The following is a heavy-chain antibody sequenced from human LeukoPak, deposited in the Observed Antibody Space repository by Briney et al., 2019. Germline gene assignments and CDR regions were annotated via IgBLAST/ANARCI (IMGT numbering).Heavy chain of an antibody. CDR3: ARLDSPMFDP. V-gene: IGHV1-8*03. CDR1: GYTFTSYD. CDR2: MNPNSSNT. Sequence: ASVKVSCKASGYTFTSYDINWVRQATGQGLEWMGWMNPNSSNTGYAQKFQGRVTITRNTSISRGYLELSSLRSEDKAVYYFARLDSPMFDPGGQGTLVTVSS. J-gene: IGHJ5*02. D-gene: IGHD3/OR15-3a*01.